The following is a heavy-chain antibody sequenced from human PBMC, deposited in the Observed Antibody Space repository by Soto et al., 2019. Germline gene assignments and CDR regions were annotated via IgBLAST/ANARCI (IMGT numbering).Heavy chain of an antibody. CDR1: GGTFSSYA. J-gene: IGHJ6*02. V-gene: IGHV1-69*13. Sequence: GASVKVSCRASGGTFSSYAISWVRQAPGQGLEWMGGIIPIFGTANYAQKFQGRVTITADESTSTAYMALSSLRSEDTAVYYCARVGITIFGVVPPEKSYYYYGMDVWGQGTTVTVSS. CDR3: ARVGITIFGVVPPEKSYYYYGMDV. CDR2: IIPIFGTA. D-gene: IGHD3-3*01.